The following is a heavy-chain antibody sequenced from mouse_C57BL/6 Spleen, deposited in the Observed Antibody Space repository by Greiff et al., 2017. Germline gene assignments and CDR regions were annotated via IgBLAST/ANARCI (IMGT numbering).Heavy chain of an antibody. D-gene: IGHD1-1*02. V-gene: IGHV1-64*01. Sequence: QVHVKQPGAELVKPGASVKLSCKASGYTFTSYWMHWVKQRPGQGLEWIGMIHPNSGSTNYNEKFKSKATLTVDKSSSTAYMQLSSLTSEDSAVYYCARENYHRAMDYWGQGTSVTVSS. CDR2: IHPNSGST. CDR1: GYTFTSYW. J-gene: IGHJ4*01. CDR3: ARENYHRAMDY.